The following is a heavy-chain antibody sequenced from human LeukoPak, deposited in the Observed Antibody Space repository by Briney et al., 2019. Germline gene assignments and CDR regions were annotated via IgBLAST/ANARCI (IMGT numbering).Heavy chain of an antibody. CDR3: ARALCSSTRCYRNWFDP. D-gene: IGHD2-2*02. CDR1: GYTFTSYY. V-gene: IGHV1-46*01. Sequence: ASVKVSCKASGYTFTSYYMHWVRQAPGQGLEWMGIINPSGGSTSYAQKFQGRVTMTRDMSTSTVYMELSSLRSEDTAVYYCARALCSSTRCYRNWFDPWGQGTLVTVSS. CDR2: INPSGGST. J-gene: IGHJ5*02.